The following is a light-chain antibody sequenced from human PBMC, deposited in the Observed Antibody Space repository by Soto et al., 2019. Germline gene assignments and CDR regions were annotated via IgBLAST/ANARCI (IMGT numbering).Light chain of an antibody. CDR3: QQYESISGT. Sequence: DVQMTQSPSTLSASVGDRVTVTCRASQSVSTYLHWYQQKPGKAPKLLIYHASTLQSGVPSRFSGSASGTKFTLTIASLQPEDSATYYCQQYESISGTFGPGTKVDIK. V-gene: IGKV1-5*01. CDR2: HAS. J-gene: IGKJ1*01. CDR1: QSVSTY.